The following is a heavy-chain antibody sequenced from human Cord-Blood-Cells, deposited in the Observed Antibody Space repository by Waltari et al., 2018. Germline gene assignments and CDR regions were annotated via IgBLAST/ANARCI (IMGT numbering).Heavy chain of an antibody. J-gene: IGHJ4*02. Sequence: QVQLVQSGAEVKKPGASVKGSCKVYGYTLTEVSMQWARQAPGKGLEWTGGFDAEDGATIYAPNVQGRVTMTEDTSTDTAYMELSSLRSEDTAVYYCATDPSTGTLGYWGQGTLVTVSS. CDR1: GYTLTEVS. CDR3: ATDPSTGTLGY. D-gene: IGHD4-17*01. V-gene: IGHV1-24*01. CDR2: FDAEDGAT.